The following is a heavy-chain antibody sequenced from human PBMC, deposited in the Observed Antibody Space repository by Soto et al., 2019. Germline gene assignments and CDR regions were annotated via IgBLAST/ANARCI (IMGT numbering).Heavy chain of an antibody. J-gene: IGHJ4*02. D-gene: IGHD3-22*01. Sequence: GGSLRLSCAAPGFNLSNAYMNWVRQAPGKGLEWVARVKSKADGGTPDHAAPMSGRFTISRDDSKNTLYLQMHSLKTEDTAVYYCTADWNYYDSSMGFDNWGRGTLVTVSS. CDR1: GFNLSNAY. CDR3: TADWNYYDSSMGFDN. CDR2: VKSKADGGTP. V-gene: IGHV3-15*07.